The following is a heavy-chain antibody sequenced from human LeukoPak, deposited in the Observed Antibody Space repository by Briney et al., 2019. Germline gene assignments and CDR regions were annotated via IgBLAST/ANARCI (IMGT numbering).Heavy chain of an antibody. CDR1: GGTVNDYG. V-gene: IGHV1-69*01. D-gene: IGHD2-2*02. Sequence: GSSEKVSCKASGGTVNDYGIRWVRQAPRQGLEWMGGIVPQFGTSHYAQKFQGRVTITADEATNTLYMELSSLRPEDTGVYYCARDDCTDGSCYTDYWGQGTQVTVSS. CDR2: IVPQFGTS. CDR3: ARDDCTDGSCYTDY. J-gene: IGHJ4*02.